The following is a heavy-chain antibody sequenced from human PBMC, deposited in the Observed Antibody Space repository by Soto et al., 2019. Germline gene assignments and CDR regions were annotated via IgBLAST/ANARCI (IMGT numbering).Heavy chain of an antibody. CDR1: GFTFTSSA. J-gene: IGHJ6*02. CDR3: AAADIAAAGTDYYYGMDV. Sequence: SVKVSCKASGFTFTSSAVQWVRQARGQRLEWIGWIVVGSGNTNYAQKFQERVTITGDMSTSTAYMELSSLRSEDTAVYYCAAADIAAAGTDYYYGMDVWGQGTTVTVSS. D-gene: IGHD6-13*01. V-gene: IGHV1-58*01. CDR2: IVVGSGNT.